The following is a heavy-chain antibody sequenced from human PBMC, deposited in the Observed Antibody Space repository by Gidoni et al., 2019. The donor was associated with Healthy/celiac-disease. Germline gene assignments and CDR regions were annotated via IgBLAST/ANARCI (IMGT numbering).Heavy chain of an antibody. D-gene: IGHD1-7*01. CDR2: ISSSSSTI. V-gene: IGHV3-48*02. CDR1: GFTFSSYS. CDR3: ARDRGDTGTDWYFDL. Sequence: EVQLVESGGGLVQPGGSLRLSCAASGFTFSSYSMNWVRQAPGKGLELVSYISSSSSTISYSDSVKGRFTISRDNAKNALYLQMNSLRDEDTAVYYCARDRGDTGTDWYFDLWGRGTLVTVSS. J-gene: IGHJ2*01.